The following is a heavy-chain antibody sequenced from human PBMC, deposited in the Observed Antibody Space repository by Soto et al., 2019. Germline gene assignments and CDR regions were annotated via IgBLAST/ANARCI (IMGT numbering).Heavy chain of an antibody. CDR1: GGSISSGGYY. CDR2: IYYSGST. J-gene: IGHJ6*02. Sequence: QVQLQESGPGLVKPSQTLSLTCTVSGGSISSGGYYWSWIRQHPGKGLEWIGYIYYSGSTYYNPSLKSRVTISVDTSKNQFSLKLSSVTDADTAVYYCARGGLGYCSGGSCYSAELSRYYYGMDVWGQGTTVTVSS. D-gene: IGHD2-15*01. V-gene: IGHV4-31*03. CDR3: ARGGLGYCSGGSCYSAELSRYYYGMDV.